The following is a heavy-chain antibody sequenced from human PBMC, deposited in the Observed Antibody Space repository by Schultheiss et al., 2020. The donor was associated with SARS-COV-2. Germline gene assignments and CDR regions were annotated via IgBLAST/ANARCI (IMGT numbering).Heavy chain of an antibody. D-gene: IGHD2-2*01. V-gene: IGHV4-34*01. J-gene: IGHJ3*02. CDR3: ARYCSSTSCYYAFDI. Sequence: GSLRLSCAASGFTFSSYAMSWVRQAPGKGLEWIGEINHSGSTNYNPSLKSRVTISVDKSKNQFSLKLSSVTAADTAVYYCARYCSSTSCYYAFDIWGQGTMVTVSS. CDR1: GFTFSSYA. CDR2: INHSGST.